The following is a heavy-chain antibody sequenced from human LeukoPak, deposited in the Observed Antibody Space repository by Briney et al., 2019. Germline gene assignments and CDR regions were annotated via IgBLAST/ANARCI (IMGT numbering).Heavy chain of an antibody. D-gene: IGHD5-18*01. J-gene: IGHJ4*02. CDR1: XXTXXDXS. Sequence: ASVXXSXKXSXXTXXDXSIHXLRQPPGKGLEWLGGSDPEDGERIYAQMFQGRVTMTEDTSIDTAYMELSSLRSEDTAVYYCVTGFTTMAVDYFDYWGQGTLVTVSP. V-gene: IGHV1-24*01. CDR3: VTGFTTMAVDYFDY. CDR2: SDPEDGER.